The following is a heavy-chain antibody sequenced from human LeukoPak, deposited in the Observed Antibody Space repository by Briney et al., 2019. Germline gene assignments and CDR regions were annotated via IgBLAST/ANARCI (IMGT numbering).Heavy chain of an antibody. D-gene: IGHD3-22*01. J-gene: IGHJ5*02. CDR1: GGTFSSYA. V-gene: IGHV1-69*04. CDR3: ARGNYDSSGYKSNWFDP. CDR2: IIPIFGIA. Sequence: GASVKVSCMASGGTFSSYAISWVRQAPGQGLEWMGRIIPIFGIANYAQKFQGRVTITADKSTSTAYMELSSLRSEDTAVYYCARGNYDSSGYKSNWFDPWGQGTLVTVSS.